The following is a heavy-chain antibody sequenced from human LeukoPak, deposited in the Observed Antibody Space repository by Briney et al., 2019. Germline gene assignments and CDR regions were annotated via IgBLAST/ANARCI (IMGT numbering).Heavy chain of an antibody. J-gene: IGHJ3*02. CDR2: IYTSGST. D-gene: IGHD3-22*01. CDR1: GGSINSGNDY. Sequence: SQTLSLTCTVSGGSINSGNDYWSWIRQPAGKELEWIERIYTSGSTNYNPSLKSRVTISVDTSKNQFSLKLSSVTAADTAVYFCARGPYSYDSSGAFDIWGQGTMVTVSS. V-gene: IGHV4-61*02. CDR3: ARGPYSYDSSGAFDI.